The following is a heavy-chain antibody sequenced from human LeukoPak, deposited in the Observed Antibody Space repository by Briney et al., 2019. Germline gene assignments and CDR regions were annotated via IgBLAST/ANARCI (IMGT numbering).Heavy chain of an antibody. J-gene: IGHJ6*02. D-gene: IGHD2-15*01. Sequence: GASVTVSCKASGYTFTSYGISWVRQAPGQGLEWMGWISAYNGNTNYAQKLQGRVTMTTDTSTSTAYMELRSLRYDDTAVYYCARGPNCSGGSCYYYYGMDVWGQGTTVTVSS. V-gene: IGHV1-18*01. CDR3: ARGPNCSGGSCYYYYGMDV. CDR2: ISAYNGNT. CDR1: GYTFTSYG.